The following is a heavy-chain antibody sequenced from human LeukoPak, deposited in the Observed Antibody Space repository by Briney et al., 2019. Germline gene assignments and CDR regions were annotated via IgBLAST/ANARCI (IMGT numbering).Heavy chain of an antibody. V-gene: IGHV4-59*08. CDR1: GRSMSTYY. CDR2: INYSGST. Sequence: SETLSLTCTVSGRSMSTYYWSWIRQPPGQGLEWTGYINYSGSTNYNPSLKSRVTISVDTSKNQFSLNLSSVTAADTAVYYCARLNGGYWGQGTLVAVSS. J-gene: IGHJ4*02. CDR3: ARLNGGY. D-gene: IGHD2-8*01.